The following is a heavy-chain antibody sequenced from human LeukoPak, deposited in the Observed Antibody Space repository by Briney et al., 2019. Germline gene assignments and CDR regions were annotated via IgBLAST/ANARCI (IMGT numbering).Heavy chain of an antibody. Sequence: SETLPLTCTVSGGSISSSSYYWGWIRQPPGKGLEWIGSIYYSGSTYYNPSLKSRVTIPVDTSKNQFSLKLSSVTAADTAVYYCARGYYDFWSGYYTYNWFDPWGQGTLVTVSS. CDR3: ARGYYDFWSGYYTYNWFDP. V-gene: IGHV4-39*07. J-gene: IGHJ5*02. D-gene: IGHD3-3*01. CDR1: GGSISSSSYY. CDR2: IYYSGST.